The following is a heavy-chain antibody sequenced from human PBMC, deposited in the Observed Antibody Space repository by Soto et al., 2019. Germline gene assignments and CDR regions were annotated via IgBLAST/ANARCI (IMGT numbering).Heavy chain of an antibody. V-gene: IGHV1-18*01. CDR3: ARDRNPHGDYNY. CDR1: GYTFTSYG. J-gene: IGHJ4*02. Sequence: GASVKVSCKASGYTFTSYGISWVRQAPGQGLEWMGWISAYNGNTNYAQKLQGRVTMTTDKSTSTAYMELSSLRSEDTAVYYCARDRNPHGDYNYWGQGTLVTVSS. D-gene: IGHD4-17*01. CDR2: ISAYNGNT.